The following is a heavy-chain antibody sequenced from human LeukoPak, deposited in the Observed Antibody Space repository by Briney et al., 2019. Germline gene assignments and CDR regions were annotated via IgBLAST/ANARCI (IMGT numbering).Heavy chain of an antibody. CDR2: IKSKTDGGTT. D-gene: IGHD3-10*01. J-gene: IGHJ4*02. CDR1: GFTFSNAW. V-gene: IGHV3-15*01. Sequence: GGSLRLSCAASGFTFSNAWMSWVRQAPGKGLEWVGCIKSKTDGGTTDYAAPVKGRFTISRDDSKNTLYLQMNSLKTEDTAVYYCTRSYYNDYWGQGTLVTVSS. CDR3: TRSYYNDY.